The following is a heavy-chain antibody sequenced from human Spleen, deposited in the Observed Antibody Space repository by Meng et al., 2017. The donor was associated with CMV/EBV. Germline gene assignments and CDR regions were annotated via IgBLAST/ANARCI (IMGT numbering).Heavy chain of an antibody. D-gene: IGHD2-2*01. CDR3: AREHCYSTSCSNPHPMDFQH. CDR1: GFTFNVYT. Sequence: EVQLVESGGGLVKPGGSLRLSCAASGFTFNVYTMNWVRQAPGKGLEWVSSISRSSSYIYYADSVKGRFTISRDNAKNSLYLEMNSLRAEDTAVYYCAREHCYSTSCSNPHPMDFQHWGQGTLVTVSS. J-gene: IGHJ1*01. V-gene: IGHV3-21*01. CDR2: ISRSSSYI.